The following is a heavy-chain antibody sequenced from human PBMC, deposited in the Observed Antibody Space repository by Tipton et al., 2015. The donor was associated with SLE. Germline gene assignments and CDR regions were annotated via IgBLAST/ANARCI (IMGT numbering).Heavy chain of an antibody. CDR3: AMSSGRYWGAFDY. D-gene: IGHD1-26*01. V-gene: IGHV4-4*09. J-gene: IGHJ4*02. CDR2: IYSSGTT. Sequence: TLSLTCTVSAGSINSHYFSWIRQPPGKGLEWIGFIYSSGTTNYNPSLRSRVTTSLDTSKNQVSLKLKSVTAADTAVYYCAMSSGRYWGAFDYWGQGTLVTVSS. CDR1: AGSINSHY.